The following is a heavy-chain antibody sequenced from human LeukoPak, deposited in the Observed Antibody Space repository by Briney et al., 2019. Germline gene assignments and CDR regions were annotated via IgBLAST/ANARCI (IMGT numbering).Heavy chain of an antibody. CDR3: ARRIAARPRGYWFDP. CDR2: INHSGST. J-gene: IGHJ5*02. Sequence: SETLSLTCGVYGGSFSGYYWSWIRQHPGKGLEWIGEINHSGSTNYNPSLKSRVTISVDTSKNQFSLKVSSVTAADTAVYYCARRIAARPRGYWFDPWGQGTLVTVSS. V-gene: IGHV4-34*01. CDR1: GGSFSGYY. D-gene: IGHD6-6*01.